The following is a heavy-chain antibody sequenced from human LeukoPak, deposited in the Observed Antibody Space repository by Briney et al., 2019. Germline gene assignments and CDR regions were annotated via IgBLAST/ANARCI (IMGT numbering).Heavy chain of an antibody. V-gene: IGHV3-9*01. Sequence: GRSLRLSCAASGFTFDDYAMHWVRQAPGKGLEWVSGISWNSGSIGYADSVKGGFTISGDNAKNSLYLQMNSLRAEDTALYYCAKDKGDSSGWYSYYFDYWGQGTLVTVSS. CDR1: GFTFDDYA. CDR3: AKDKGDSSGWYSYYFDY. CDR2: ISWNSGSI. D-gene: IGHD6-19*01. J-gene: IGHJ4*02.